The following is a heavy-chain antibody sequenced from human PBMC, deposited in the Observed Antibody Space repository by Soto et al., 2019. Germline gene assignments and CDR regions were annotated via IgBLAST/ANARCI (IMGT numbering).Heavy chain of an antibody. V-gene: IGHV4-31*03. D-gene: IGHD2-15*01. CDR3: ASLPLLGYCSGGSCYLAGYIQH. CDR2: IYYSGST. J-gene: IGHJ1*01. Sequence: SETLSLTCTVSGGSISSGGYYWSWIRQHPGKGLEWIGYIYYSGSTYYNPSLKSRVTISVDTSKNQFSLKLSSVTAADTAVYYCASLPLLGYCSGGSCYLAGYIQHWGQGTLVTVSS. CDR1: GGSISSGGYY.